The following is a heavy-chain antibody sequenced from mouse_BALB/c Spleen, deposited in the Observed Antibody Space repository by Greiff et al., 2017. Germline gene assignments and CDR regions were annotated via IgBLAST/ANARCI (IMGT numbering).Heavy chain of an antibody. D-gene: IGHD1-1*01. CDR3: ARWDYYDR. CDR1: GFNFNDSY. CDR2: IDPANGNT. V-gene: IGHV14-3*02. Sequence: VQLLQSGAELVKPGASVKLSCTASGFNFNDSYMHWVQQRPEQGLEWIGRIDPANGNTKYDPKFQGKATITADTSSNTAYLQLSSLTSEDTAVYYCARWDYYDRWGQGTTLTVSS. J-gene: IGHJ2*01.